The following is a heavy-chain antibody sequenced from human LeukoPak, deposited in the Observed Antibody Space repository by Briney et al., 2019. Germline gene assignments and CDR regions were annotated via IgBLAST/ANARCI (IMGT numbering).Heavy chain of an antibody. Sequence: SETLSLTCAVYGGSFSGYYWSWVRQPPGKGLEWIGEINHSGSTNYNPSLKSRVTISVDTSKNQFSLKLSSVTAADTAVYYCARLRRSPLGYCSSTSCYQYYYYYGMDVWGQGTTVTVSS. CDR2: INHSGST. V-gene: IGHV4-34*01. J-gene: IGHJ6*02. CDR3: ARLRRSPLGYCSSTSCYQYYYYYGMDV. D-gene: IGHD2-2*01. CDR1: GGSFSGYY.